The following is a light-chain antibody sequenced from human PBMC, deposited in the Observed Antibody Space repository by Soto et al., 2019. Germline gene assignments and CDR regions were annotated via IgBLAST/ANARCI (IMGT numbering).Light chain of an antibody. Sequence: DIQMTQSPSTLSASVGDRVTITCRASQSIASWLAWYQQKPGRAPELLIYDASTLKSGVPTRFSGSGSVTEFTLTISDLQPDDFATYYCQQYNTYEFGQGTKVDIK. V-gene: IGKV1-5*01. CDR2: DAS. J-gene: IGKJ1*01. CDR1: QSIASW. CDR3: QQYNTYE.